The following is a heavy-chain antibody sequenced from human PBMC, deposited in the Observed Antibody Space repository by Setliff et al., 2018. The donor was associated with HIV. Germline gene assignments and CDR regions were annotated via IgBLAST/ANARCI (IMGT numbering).Heavy chain of an antibody. CDR3: GKDSSDCSDG. CDR1: GFTFSRYA. J-gene: IGHJ5*02. V-gene: IGHV3-23*01. CDR2: ISSTGGTT. Sequence: GGSLRLSCAVSGFTFSRYAMSLVRPAPGKGLGWVSGISSTGGTTYYADSVKGRFTISRDNSKNTLFLQVKSLTAEDTAICYCGKDSSDCSDGWGQGTQVTVSS. D-gene: IGHD3-22*01.